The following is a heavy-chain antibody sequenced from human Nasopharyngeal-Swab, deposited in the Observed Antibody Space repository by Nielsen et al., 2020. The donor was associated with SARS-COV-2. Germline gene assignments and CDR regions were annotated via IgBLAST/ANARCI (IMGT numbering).Heavy chain of an antibody. CDR3: ARVVPTHKPGYGDYVRGHYWYFDL. V-gene: IGHV1-18*01. CDR2: ISAYNGNT. J-gene: IGHJ2*01. D-gene: IGHD4-17*01. Sequence: ASVKVSCRASGYTFTSYGISWVRQAPGQWLEWMGWISAYNGNTNYAQKLQGRVTMTTDTSTSTAYMELRSLRSDDTAVYYCARVVPTHKPGYGDYVRGHYWYFDLWGRGTLVTVSS. CDR1: GYTFTSYG.